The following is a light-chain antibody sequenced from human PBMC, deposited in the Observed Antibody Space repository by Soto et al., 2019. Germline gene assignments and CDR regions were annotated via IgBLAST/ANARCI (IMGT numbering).Light chain of an antibody. J-gene: IGLJ1*01. CDR2: EVS. V-gene: IGLV2-14*01. CDR3: SAYTSSSTL. CDR1: SSDVGVYKY. Sequence: QSVLTQPASVSGSHVPAITISCTGTSSDVGVYKYVSWYQQHPGKAPKLMIYEVSNRPSGVSNRFSGSKSGNTASLTISGLQAEDEADYYGSAYTSSSTLFGTGTKVTVL.